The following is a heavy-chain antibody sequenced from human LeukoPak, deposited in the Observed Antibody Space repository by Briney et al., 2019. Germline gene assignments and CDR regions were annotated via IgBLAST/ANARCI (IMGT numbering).Heavy chain of an antibody. CDR2: IRYDGSNK. D-gene: IGHD6-19*01. V-gene: IGHV3-30*02. CDR3: ARLTGAVAGTGDDY. J-gene: IGHJ4*02. Sequence: GGSLRLSCAASGFTFSSYGMHWVRQAPGKGLEGVAFIRYDGSNKYYADSVKGRFTNSRDNSKNTLYLQMNSLRAADTAVYYCARLTGAVAGTGDDYWGQGTLVTVSS. CDR1: GFTFSSYG.